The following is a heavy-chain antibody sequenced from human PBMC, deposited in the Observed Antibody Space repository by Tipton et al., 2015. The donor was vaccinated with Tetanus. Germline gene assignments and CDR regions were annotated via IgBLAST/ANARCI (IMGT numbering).Heavy chain of an antibody. J-gene: IGHJ6*02. CDR1: GGSISSSSYY. V-gene: IGHV4-39*01. CDR3: ARGDYYGSGTYDV. Sequence: TLSLTCTVSGGSISSSSYYWGWIRQPPGKGLEWIGSMSYSGRTYYNPSLKSRVTISVDTSKNQFSLKLSSVTAADTAVYYCARGDYYGSGTYDVWGQGTTVTVPS. D-gene: IGHD3-10*01. CDR2: MSYSGRT.